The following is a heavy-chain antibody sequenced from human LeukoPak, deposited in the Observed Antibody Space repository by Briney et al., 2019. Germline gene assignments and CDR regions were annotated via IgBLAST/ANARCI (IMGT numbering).Heavy chain of an antibody. J-gene: IGHJ6*03. V-gene: IGHV3-23*01. D-gene: IGHD3-3*01. CDR1: GYAFSNFA. CDR2: MSGSGYYT. Sequence: GGSLRLSCAASGYAFSNFAMSWVRQAPGKGLESFSAMSGSGYYTYYVESVKGRFTISRDNSKNTLYLHMNSLRADDTAVYYCAKMEGQRLYDYCMDVWAEGPRSPFP. CDR3: AKMEGQRLYDYCMDV.